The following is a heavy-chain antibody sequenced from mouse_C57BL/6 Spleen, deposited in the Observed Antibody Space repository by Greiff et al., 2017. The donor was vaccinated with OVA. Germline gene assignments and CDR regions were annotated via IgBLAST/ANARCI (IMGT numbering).Heavy chain of an antibody. D-gene: IGHD2-3*01. CDR1: GFTFSDYG. CDR2: ISSGSSTI. CDR3: ARRYDDGYLYFDY. J-gene: IGHJ2*01. V-gene: IGHV5-17*01. Sequence: EVKLEESGGGLVKPGGSLKLSCAASGFTFSDYGMHWVRQAPEKGLEWVAYISSGSSTIYYADTVKGRFTISRDNAKNTLFLQMTSLRSEDTAMYYCARRYDDGYLYFDYWGQGTTLTVSS.